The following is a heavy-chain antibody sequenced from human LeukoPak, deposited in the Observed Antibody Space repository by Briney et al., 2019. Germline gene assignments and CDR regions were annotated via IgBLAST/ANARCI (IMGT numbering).Heavy chain of an antibody. J-gene: IGHJ5*02. CDR3: ARLRGATVAHNWFDP. CDR2: INHSGSA. D-gene: IGHD6-19*01. V-gene: IGHV4-34*01. Sequence: SETLSLTCAVYGGSFSGYYWSWIRQPPGKGLELIGEINHSGSANYNPSLKSRVTISVDTSKNQCSLRLSSVTAADTAVYYCARLRGATVAHNWFDPWGQGTLVTVSS. CDR1: GGSFSGYY.